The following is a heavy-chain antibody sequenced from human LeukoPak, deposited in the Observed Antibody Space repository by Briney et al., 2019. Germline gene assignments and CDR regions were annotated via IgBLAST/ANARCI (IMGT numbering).Heavy chain of an antibody. CDR2: INHSGST. J-gene: IGHJ4*02. CDR3: ASATAEEYSFAY. CDR1: GGSFSGYY. Sequence: SETLSLTCAVYGGSFSGYYWSWIRQPPGKGLEWIGEINHSGSTNYNPSLKSRVTISVDTSKNQFSLKLSSVTAADTAVYYCASATAEEYSFAYWGQGPLVTVSS. V-gene: IGHV4-34*01.